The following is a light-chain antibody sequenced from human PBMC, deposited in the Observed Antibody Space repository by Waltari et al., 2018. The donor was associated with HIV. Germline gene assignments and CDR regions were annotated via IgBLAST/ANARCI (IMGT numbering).Light chain of an antibody. J-gene: IGLJ2*01. V-gene: IGLV1-44*01. Sequence: QSVLIQPPSASGTPGQRVTISCSGSDSNIGANIVCWFQQLPGAAPKLLIYASHLRPSVVPDRFSASKSGTSASLAISGLQSEDEAYYYCVTWDDNLNGVAFGGGTKLTVL. CDR3: VTWDDNLNGVA. CDR1: DSNIGANI. CDR2: ASH.